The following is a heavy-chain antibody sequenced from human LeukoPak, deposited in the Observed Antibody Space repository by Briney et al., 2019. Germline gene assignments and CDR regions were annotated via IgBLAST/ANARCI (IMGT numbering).Heavy chain of an antibody. CDR2: ISSSSSYI. Sequence: PGGSLRLSCAASGFTFSSYAMSWVRQAPGKGLEWVSSISSSSSYIYYADSVKGRFTISRDNAKNSLYLQMNSLRAGNTAVYYCARVGLVDIVATITRGYYFDYWGQGTLVTVSS. V-gene: IGHV3-21*01. CDR1: GFTFSSYA. CDR3: ARVGLVDIVATITRGYYFDY. D-gene: IGHD5-12*01. J-gene: IGHJ4*02.